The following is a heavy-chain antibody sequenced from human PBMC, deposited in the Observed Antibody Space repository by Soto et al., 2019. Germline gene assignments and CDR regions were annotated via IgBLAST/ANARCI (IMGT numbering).Heavy chain of an antibody. CDR1: GGTFSPYT. V-gene: IGHV1-69*08. CDR2: IIPFHGVT. CDR3: TRDWEITVSTWSFGGF. D-gene: IGHD3-10*01. J-gene: IGHJ4*02. Sequence: QVQLVQSGAEVKKPGSSVKVSCKASGGTFSPYTINWVRQAPGQGLEWMGRIIPFHGVTNYAQQFHARATITAEKSTSTAYMELSGLRFEDTAMYYCTRDWEITVSTWSFGGFWGRGTLVTVSS.